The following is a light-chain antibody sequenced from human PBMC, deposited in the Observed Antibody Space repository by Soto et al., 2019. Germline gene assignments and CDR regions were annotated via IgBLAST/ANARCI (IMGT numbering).Light chain of an antibody. J-gene: IGKJ1*01. CDR2: QAA. CDR3: QQYDSYSWT. CDR1: QSISSW. Sequence: DIQMTQSPSTLSAFVGDIVTITCRASQSISSWLAWYQQKPGKAPKLLVYQAATLESGVPLRFSGSGSGTEFTLTINSLQSDDFATYYCQQYDSYSWTFGQGTKVEVQ. V-gene: IGKV1-5*03.